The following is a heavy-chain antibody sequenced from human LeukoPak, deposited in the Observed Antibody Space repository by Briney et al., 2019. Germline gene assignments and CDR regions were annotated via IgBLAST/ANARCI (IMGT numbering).Heavy chain of an antibody. CDR1: GFTFSSYS. Sequence: GGSLRLSCAASGFTFSSYSMNWVRQAPGKGLEWVSYISSSTIYYADSVKGRFTISRDNAKNSLYLQMNSLRAEDTAVYYCASIPLYCSSTSCYRVYWGQGTLVTVSS. V-gene: IGHV3-48*04. CDR3: ASIPLYCSSTSCYRVY. J-gene: IGHJ4*02. CDR2: ISSSTI. D-gene: IGHD2-2*02.